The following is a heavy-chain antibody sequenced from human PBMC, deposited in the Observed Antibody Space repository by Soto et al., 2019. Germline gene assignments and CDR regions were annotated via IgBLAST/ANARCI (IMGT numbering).Heavy chain of an antibody. J-gene: IGHJ6*02. V-gene: IGHV4-34*01. CDR3: ARLRLLWVPAAIRNRPYYYYYGMDV. D-gene: IGHD2-2*01. Sequence: SETLSLTCAVYGGSFINYYWSWIRQPPGKGLEWIGEINHSGSTYYNPSLTSRVIISIDTSKNQFSLNLRSVTAADAAAYYYARLRLLWVPAAIRNRPYYYYYGMDVWGQGTTVTVSS. CDR2: INHSGST. CDR1: GGSFINYY.